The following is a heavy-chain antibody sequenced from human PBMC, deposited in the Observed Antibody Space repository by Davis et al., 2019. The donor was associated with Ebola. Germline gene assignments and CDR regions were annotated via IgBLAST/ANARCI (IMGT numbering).Heavy chain of an antibody. CDR2: FGVGADT. CDR1: GFIFSSYV. V-gene: IGHV3-23*01. CDR3: AKGGSGWPSDYSYGMGV. Sequence: GGSLRLSCAASGFIFSSYVMSWVRQAPGKGLEWVSTFGVGADTYYADSVKGRFAISRDNSKNTLYLQMNSLRVEDTAVYYCAKGGSGWPSDYSYGMGVWGKGTTVTVSS. D-gene: IGHD6-19*01. J-gene: IGHJ6*04.